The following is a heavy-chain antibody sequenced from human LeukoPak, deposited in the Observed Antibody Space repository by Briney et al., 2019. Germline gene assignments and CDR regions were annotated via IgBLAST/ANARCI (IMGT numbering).Heavy chain of an antibody. V-gene: IGHV3-30*03. CDR1: GFTFSSYG. Sequence: GGSLRLSCAASGFTFSSYGMHWVRQAPGKGLEWVAVISYDGSNKYYADSVKGRFTISRDNSKNTLYLQMNSLRAEDTAVYYCASHSSGWKLYYYYYGMDVWAKGPRSPSP. D-gene: IGHD6-19*01. CDR2: ISYDGSNK. J-gene: IGHJ6*02. CDR3: ASHSSGWKLYYYYYGMDV.